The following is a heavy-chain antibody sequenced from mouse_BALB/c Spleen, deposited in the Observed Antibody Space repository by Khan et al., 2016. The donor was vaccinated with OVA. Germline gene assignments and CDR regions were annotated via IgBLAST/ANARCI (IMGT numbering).Heavy chain of an antibody. CDR1: GSTFTSYG. Sequence: EVELVESGGGLVQPGGSRKLSCAASGSTFTSYGMHWIRQAPEKGLEWVAYISSDSSTIYYADTVKGRFTISRDNPKNTLFLQMTSLMSGDTAMYFCATSYFYGYYFDYWGQGTTLTVSS. D-gene: IGHD1-1*01. V-gene: IGHV5-17*02. CDR3: ATSYFYGYYFDY. CDR2: ISSDSSTI. J-gene: IGHJ2*01.